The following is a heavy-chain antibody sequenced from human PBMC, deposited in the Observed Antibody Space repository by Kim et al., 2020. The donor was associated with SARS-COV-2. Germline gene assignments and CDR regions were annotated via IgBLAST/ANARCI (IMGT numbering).Heavy chain of an antibody. J-gene: IGHJ4*02. CDR3: AKSMGGYNFDY. Sequence: YSDSVKSRFSISRDNSKSTLYLQVNSLRAEDTAVYYCAKSMGGYNFDYWGQGTLVTVSS. D-gene: IGHD3-22*01. V-gene: IGHV3-23*01.